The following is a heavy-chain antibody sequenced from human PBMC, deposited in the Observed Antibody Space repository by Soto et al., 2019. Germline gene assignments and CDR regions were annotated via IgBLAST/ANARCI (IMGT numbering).Heavy chain of an antibody. CDR3: ARDFGHGYYLDY. D-gene: IGHD3-3*01. CDR1: GFTFSSYG. CDR2: ITDSSDTV. J-gene: IGHJ4*02. V-gene: IGHV3-48*02. Sequence: GGSLRLSCAASGFTFSSYGMHWVRQAPGKGLEWVSYITDSSDTVHYADSGRGRFTISRDNAESSLYLQMNSLRDEDTAVYFCARDFGHGYYLDYWGRGTLVTVSS.